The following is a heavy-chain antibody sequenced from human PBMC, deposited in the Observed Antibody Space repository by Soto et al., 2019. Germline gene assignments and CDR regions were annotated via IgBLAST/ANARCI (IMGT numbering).Heavy chain of an antibody. D-gene: IGHD2-15*01. CDR3: ARILIVVVVAATGEEGNFFDY. CDR1: GGSISSSSYY. Sequence: SETLSLTCTVSGGSISSSSYYWGWIRQPPGKGLEWIGSIYYSGSTYYNPSLKSRVTISVDTSKNQFSLKLSSVTAADTAVYYCARILIVVVVAATGEEGNFFDYWGQGTLVTVSS. V-gene: IGHV4-39*01. J-gene: IGHJ4*02. CDR2: IYYSGST.